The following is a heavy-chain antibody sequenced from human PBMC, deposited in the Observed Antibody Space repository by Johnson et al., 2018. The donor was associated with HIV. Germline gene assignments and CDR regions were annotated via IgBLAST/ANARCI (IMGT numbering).Heavy chain of an antibody. V-gene: IGHV3-33*01. CDR2: IWYDGSNK. CDR3: ARDPEIAARADAFDI. CDR1: GFTFNMYG. Sequence: QVQLVESGGGLVQPGRSLRLSCAASGFTFNMYGMHWVRQAPGKGLEWVAVIWYDGSNKYYADSVKGRFTISRDNSKNTLYLQMNSLRAEDTAVYYCARDPEIAARADAFDIWGQGTLVTVSS. J-gene: IGHJ3*02. D-gene: IGHD6-6*01.